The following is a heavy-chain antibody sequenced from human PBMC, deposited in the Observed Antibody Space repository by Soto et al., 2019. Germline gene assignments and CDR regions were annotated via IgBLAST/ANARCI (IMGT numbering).Heavy chain of an antibody. CDR3: ARSTSGYSSGWSDFRFLADAFEI. V-gene: IGHV1-3*01. Sequence: ASVKVSCKASGYTFTSYAMHWVRQAPGQRLEWMGWINAGNGNTKYSQKFQGRVTITRYTSASTAYMELSSLRSEDTAVYYCARSTSGYSSGWSDFRFLADAFEIWGKGTMVTVAS. J-gene: IGHJ3*02. D-gene: IGHD6-19*01. CDR2: INAGNGNT. CDR1: GYTFTSYA.